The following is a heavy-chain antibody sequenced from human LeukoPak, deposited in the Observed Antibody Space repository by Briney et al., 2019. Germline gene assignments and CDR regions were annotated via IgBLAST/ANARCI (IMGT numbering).Heavy chain of an antibody. CDR1: GESCSGYV. CDR3: ARYYSNYLFDY. D-gene: IGHD4-11*01. Sequence: SETRSLTCAVSGESCSGYVWNWIRQPPGKGLEWIGEINHSGSTNYNPSLKSRVTISVDTSKNQFSLKLSSVTAADTAVYYCARYYSNYLFDYWGQGTLVTVSS. J-gene: IGHJ4*02. V-gene: IGHV4-34*01. CDR2: INHSGST.